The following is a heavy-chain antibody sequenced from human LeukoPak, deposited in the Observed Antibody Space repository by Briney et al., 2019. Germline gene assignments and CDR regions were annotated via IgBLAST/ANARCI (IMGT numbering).Heavy chain of an antibody. J-gene: IGHJ5*02. V-gene: IGHV4-4*07. D-gene: IGHD4-17*01. CDR3: AGTRTTVTTFWFDP. CDR1: GGSITSYY. Sequence: PSETLSLTCTVSGGSITSYYWSWIRQSAGKGLEWIGRIYSRGSTNYNPSLKSRVTISVDTSKNQFSLKLSSVTAADTAVYYCAGTRTTVTTFWFDPWGQGTLVTVSS. CDR2: IYSRGST.